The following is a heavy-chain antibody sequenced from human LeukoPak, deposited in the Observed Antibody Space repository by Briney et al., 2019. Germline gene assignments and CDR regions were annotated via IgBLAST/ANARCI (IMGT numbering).Heavy chain of an antibody. CDR1: GGSISSYY. CDR2: IYYSGST. J-gene: IGHJ4*02. Sequence: PSETLSLTCTVSGGSISSYYWSWIRQPPGKGLEWIGYIYYSGSTNYNPSLKSRVTISVDTSKNQFSPKLSSVTAADTAVYYCARVVLGATIDYWGQGTLVTVSS. V-gene: IGHV4-59*01. CDR3: ARVVLGATIDY. D-gene: IGHD1-26*01.